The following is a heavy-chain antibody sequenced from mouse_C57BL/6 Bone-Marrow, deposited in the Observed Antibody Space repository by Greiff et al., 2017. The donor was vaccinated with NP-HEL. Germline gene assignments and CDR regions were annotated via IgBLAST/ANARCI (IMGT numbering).Heavy chain of an antibody. D-gene: IGHD1-1*02. CDR3: AGGWLRAMDY. CDR1: GYTFTSYG. V-gene: IGHV1-81*01. Sequence: QVQLKQSGAELARPGASVKLSCKASGYTFTSYGISWVKQRTGQGLEWIGEIYPRSGNTYYNEKFKGKATLTADKSASTAYMELRSLTSEDSAVYFSAGGWLRAMDYWGQGTSVTVSS. J-gene: IGHJ4*01. CDR2: IYPRSGNT.